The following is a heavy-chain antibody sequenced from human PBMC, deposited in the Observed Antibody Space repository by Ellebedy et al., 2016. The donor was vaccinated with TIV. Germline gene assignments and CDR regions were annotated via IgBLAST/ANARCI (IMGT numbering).Heavy chain of an antibody. Sequence: PGGSLRLSCAASGFTFSSYDMHWVRQGSGNGLEWVSSIGAACDTYYAGFVKGRVAISRENAKNSLYLQLNNVRVGDTAVYYCARATAGFDYWGQGTLVTVSS. J-gene: IGHJ4*02. CDR1: GFTFSSYD. CDR3: ARATAGFDY. CDR2: IGAACDT. D-gene: IGHD1-14*01. V-gene: IGHV3-13*01.